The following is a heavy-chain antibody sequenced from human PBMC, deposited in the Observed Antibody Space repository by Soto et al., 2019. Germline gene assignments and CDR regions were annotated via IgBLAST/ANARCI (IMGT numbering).Heavy chain of an antibody. D-gene: IGHD3-9*01. Sequence: GGSLRLSCAASGFTFNSYAMSWVRQAPGKGLEWVSAISGSGGSTYYADSVKGRFTISRDNSKNTLYLQMNSLRAEDTAVYYCAKGPFYDILTGYWVYYYGMDVWGQGTTVTVSS. V-gene: IGHV3-23*01. CDR2: ISGSGGST. CDR3: AKGPFYDILTGYWVYYYGMDV. CDR1: GFTFNSYA. J-gene: IGHJ6*02.